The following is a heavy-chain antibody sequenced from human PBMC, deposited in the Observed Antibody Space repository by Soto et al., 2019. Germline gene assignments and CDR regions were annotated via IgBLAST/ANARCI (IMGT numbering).Heavy chain of an antibody. Sequence: PSWSLRLSCAASGFTVSSYAMSWVRQAPGKGLEWVSAISGSGGSTYYADSVKGRFTISRDNSKNTLYLQMNSLRAEDTAVYYCAKDHYYDLNWFDPWGQGTLVTVSS. J-gene: IGHJ5*02. V-gene: IGHV3-23*01. CDR2: ISGSGGST. CDR1: GFTVSSYA. D-gene: IGHD3-22*01. CDR3: AKDHYYDLNWFDP.